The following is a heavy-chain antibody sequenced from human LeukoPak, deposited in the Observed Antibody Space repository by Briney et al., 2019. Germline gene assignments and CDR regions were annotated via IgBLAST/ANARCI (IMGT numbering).Heavy chain of an antibody. V-gene: IGHV3-23*01. J-gene: IGHJ4*02. CDR1: GFTFSSYA. CDR3: ASRDTAMVVFDY. D-gene: IGHD5-18*01. Sequence: GGSLRLSCAAYGFTFSSYAMSWVRQAPGKGLEWLSAISGSGGSTYYADSVKGRLTISRDNTKNTLYLQMNSLRAEDTAVYYCASRDTAMVVFDYWGQGTLVTVSS. CDR2: ISGSGGST.